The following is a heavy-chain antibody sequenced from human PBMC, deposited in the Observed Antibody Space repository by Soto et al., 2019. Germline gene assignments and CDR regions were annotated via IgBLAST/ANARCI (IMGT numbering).Heavy chain of an antibody. V-gene: IGHV4-30-2*01. D-gene: IGHD4-4*01. CDR3: ATQSYSNSGAYYYYAMDV. Sequence: KSSETLSLTCAVSGGSISSGGYPWSWIRQPPGKGLEWIGYTYQSGSTYCNPSLKSRVTISVDRSRNQFSLKLSSVTAADTAVYFCATQSYSNSGAYYYYAMDVWGQGTTVTVSS. CDR2: TYQSGST. CDR1: GGSISSGGYP. J-gene: IGHJ6*02.